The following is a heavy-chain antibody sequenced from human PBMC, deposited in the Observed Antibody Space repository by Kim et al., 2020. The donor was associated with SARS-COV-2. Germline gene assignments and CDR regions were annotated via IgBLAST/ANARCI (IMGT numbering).Heavy chain of an antibody. J-gene: IGHJ3*02. Sequence: GGSLRLSCAASGFTFDDYAMHWVRQAPGKGLEWVSGISWNSGSIGYADSVKGRFTISRDNAKNSLYLQMNSLRAEDTALYYCYSSRDAFDIWGQGTMVTVSS. V-gene: IGHV3-9*01. CDR2: ISWNSGSI. CDR1: GFTFDDYA. CDR3: YSSRDAFDI. D-gene: IGHD6-13*01.